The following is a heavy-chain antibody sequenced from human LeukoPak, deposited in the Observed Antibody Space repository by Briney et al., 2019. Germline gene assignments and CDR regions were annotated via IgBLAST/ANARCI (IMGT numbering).Heavy chain of an antibody. J-gene: IGHJ6*02. Sequence: GGSLRLSCAASGFTFSSYDMHWVRQATGKGLEWVSAIGTAGDTYYPGSVKGRFTISRENAENSLYLQMNSLRAGDTAVYYCARSPSADYYYGMDVWGQGTTVTVSS. CDR2: IGTAGDT. CDR1: GFTFSSYD. V-gene: IGHV3-13*01. CDR3: ARSPSADYYYGMDV.